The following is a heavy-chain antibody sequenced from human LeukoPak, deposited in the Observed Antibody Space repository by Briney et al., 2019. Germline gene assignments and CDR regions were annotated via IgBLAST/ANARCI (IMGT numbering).Heavy chain of an antibody. CDR2: MNPNSGNT. J-gene: IGHJ5*02. D-gene: IGHD2-2*02. CDR3: ARGYCSSTSCYISWFDP. Sequence: GALVKVSCKASGYTFTSYDINWVRQATGQGLEWMGWMNPNSGNTGYAQKFQGRVTMTRNTSISTAYMELSSLRSEDTAVYYCARGYCSSTSCYISWFDPWGQGTLVTVSS. V-gene: IGHV1-8*01. CDR1: GYTFTSYD.